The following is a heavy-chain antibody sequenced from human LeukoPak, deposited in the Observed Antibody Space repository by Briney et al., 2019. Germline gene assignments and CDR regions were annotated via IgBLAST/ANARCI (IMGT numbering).Heavy chain of an antibody. V-gene: IGHV3-30*02. CDR1: GSTFSSYG. J-gene: IGHJ3*01. Sequence: PGGSLRLSCAASGSTFSSYGMHWVRQAPGKGLEWVAFIRYDGSNKYYADSVKGRFTISRDNSKNTLYLQMNSLRAEDTAVYYCAKDPTYYYDSSVAWQSWGQGTMVTVSS. CDR3: AKDPTYYYDSSVAWQS. CDR2: IRYDGSNK. D-gene: IGHD3-22*01.